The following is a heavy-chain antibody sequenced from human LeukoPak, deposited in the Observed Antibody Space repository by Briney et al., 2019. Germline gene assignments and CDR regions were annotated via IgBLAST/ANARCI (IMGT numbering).Heavy chain of an antibody. CDR1: GGSFSGYY. CDR3: AREVVPAAIDY. Sequence: NPSETLSFTCAVYGGSFSGYYWSWIRQPPGKGLEWIGEINHSGSTDYNPSLKSRVTISVDTSKNQFSLKLSSVTAADTAVYYCAREVVPAAIDYWGQGTLVTVSS. V-gene: IGHV4-34*01. CDR2: INHSGST. J-gene: IGHJ4*02. D-gene: IGHD2-2*01.